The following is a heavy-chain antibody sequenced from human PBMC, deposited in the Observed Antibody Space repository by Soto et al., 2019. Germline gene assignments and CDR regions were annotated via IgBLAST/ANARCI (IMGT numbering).Heavy chain of an antibody. CDR1: GYTFTGYY. V-gene: IGHV1-2*04. D-gene: IGHD2-15*01. CDR3: AKETSAHCGGGTCHLSRFDY. Sequence: ASVKVSCKASGYTFTGYYMHWVRQAPGQGLEWMGWINPNSGGTNHAQKFQGWVTMTRDTSISTAYMELNTLRAEDTAVYYCAKETSAHCGGGTCHLSRFDYWGPGTLVTVSS. J-gene: IGHJ4*02. CDR2: INPNSGGT.